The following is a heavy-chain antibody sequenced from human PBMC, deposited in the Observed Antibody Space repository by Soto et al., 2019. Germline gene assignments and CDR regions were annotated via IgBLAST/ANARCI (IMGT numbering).Heavy chain of an antibody. CDR2: TRPDTGNT. CDR1: GYTFTGYY. J-gene: IGHJ6*02. CDR3: ARGSVASAAKPSGMDV. D-gene: IGHD6-25*01. Sequence: QVQVVQSGAEVKKPGASVKVSCKASGYTFTGYYIHWVRQTPGQEFEWMGLTRPDTGNTDFAREFQGRFTMTRNTSISTAYMELSSLRSDDTAVYYCARGSVASAAKPSGMDVWGQGTTVTVSS. V-gene: IGHV1-2*02.